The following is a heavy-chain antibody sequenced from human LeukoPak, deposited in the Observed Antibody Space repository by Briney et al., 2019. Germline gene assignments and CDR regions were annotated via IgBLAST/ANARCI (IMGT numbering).Heavy chain of an antibody. D-gene: IGHD2-15*01. V-gene: IGHV4-39*01. J-gene: IGHJ5*02. CDR2: MHHSGNT. CDR1: GGSISSSSYY. CDR3: ATQQCSGGSCYSRAIWFDP. Sequence: PSETLSLTCTVSGGSISSSSYYWGWIRQPPGKGLEWIASMHHSGNTYYNPSLGSRVTVSVDTSKNQFSLKLNSVTAADTAVYYCATQQCSGGSCYSRAIWFDPWGQGTLVTVSS.